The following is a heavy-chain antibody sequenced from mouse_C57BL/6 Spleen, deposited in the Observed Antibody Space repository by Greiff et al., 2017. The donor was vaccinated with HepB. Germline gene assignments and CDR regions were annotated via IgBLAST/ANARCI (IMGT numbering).Heavy chain of an antibody. V-gene: IGHV1-76*01. D-gene: IGHD2-5*01. CDR2: IYPGSGNT. Sequence: QVQLKQSGAELVRPGASVKLSCKASGYTFTDYYINWVKQRPGQGLEWIARIYPGSGNTYYNEKFKGKATLTAEKSSSTAYMQLSSLTSEDSAVYFCAIVEDPYDSNAAWFAYWGQGTLVTVSA. CDR3: AIVEDPYDSNAAWFAY. J-gene: IGHJ3*01. CDR1: GYTFTDYY.